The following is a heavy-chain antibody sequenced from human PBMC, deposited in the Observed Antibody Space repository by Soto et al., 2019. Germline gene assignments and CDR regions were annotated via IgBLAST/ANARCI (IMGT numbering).Heavy chain of an antibody. D-gene: IGHD2-21*02. CDR3: ARWGDTAGLSLPAFDI. J-gene: IGHJ3*02. V-gene: IGHV4-59*08. Sequence: QVQLQESGPGLVKPSETLSLTCTVSGASITSYYWNWIRQTPGKGLEWIGFIHYSGGSSFNASLKSRLTVSVDTSKNQYSLRLNFLTAADTAVYYCARWGDTAGLSLPAFDIWGQGIMVTVSS. CDR1: GASITSYY. CDR2: IHYSGGS.